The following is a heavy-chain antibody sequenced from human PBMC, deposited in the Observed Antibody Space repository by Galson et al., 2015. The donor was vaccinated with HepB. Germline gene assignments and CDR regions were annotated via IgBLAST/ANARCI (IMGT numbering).Heavy chain of an antibody. Sequence: SVKVSCKASGYTFTSYGISWVRQAPGQGLEWMGWISAYNGNTNYAQKLQGRVTMTTDTSTSTAYMELRSLRSDDTAVYYCAREAGWTPYGSGSYYNRGGGDYWGQGTLVTVSS. CDR1: GYTFTSYG. CDR2: ISAYNGNT. CDR3: AREAGWTPYGSGSYYNRGGGDY. V-gene: IGHV1-18*01. J-gene: IGHJ4*02. D-gene: IGHD3-10*01.